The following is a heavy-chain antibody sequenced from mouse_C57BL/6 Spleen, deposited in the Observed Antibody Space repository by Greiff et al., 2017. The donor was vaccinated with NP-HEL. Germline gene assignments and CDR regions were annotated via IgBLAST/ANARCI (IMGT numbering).Heavy chain of an antibody. CDR2: ISNGGGST. D-gene: IGHD1-1*01. V-gene: IGHV5-12*01. CDR1: GFTFSDYY. J-gene: IGHJ1*03. CDR3: ARHSDYYGSTWDFDV. Sequence: EVMLVESGGGLVQPGGSLKLSCAASGFTFSDYYMYWVRQTPEKRLEWVAYISNGGGSTYYPDPVKGRFTISRDNAKNTLYLQMSRLKSEDTAMYYCARHSDYYGSTWDFDVWGTGTTVTVSS.